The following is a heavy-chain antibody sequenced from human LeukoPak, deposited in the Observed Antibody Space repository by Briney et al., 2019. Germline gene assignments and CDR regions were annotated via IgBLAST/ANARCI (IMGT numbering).Heavy chain of an antibody. D-gene: IGHD3-9*01. V-gene: IGHV3-11*06. CDR1: GFTFSDYY. Sequence: GGSLRLSCAASGFTFSDYYMSWIRQAPGKGLEWVSYTSSSSYTNYADSVKGRFTISRDNAKNSLYLQMNSLRAEDTAVYYCAGGADAYDILTGNPFDYWGQGTLVTVSS. J-gene: IGHJ4*02. CDR3: AGGADAYDILTGNPFDY. CDR2: TSSSSYT.